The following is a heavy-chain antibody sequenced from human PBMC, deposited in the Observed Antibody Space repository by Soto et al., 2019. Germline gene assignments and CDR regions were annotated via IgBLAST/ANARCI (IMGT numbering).Heavy chain of an antibody. V-gene: IGHV1-2*04. J-gene: IGHJ6*02. D-gene: IGHD6-13*01. CDR1: GYTFPGYY. CDR3: ARSSVNPAPLYPGIAAAGDYYYGMDV. Sequence: ASVKVSCKASGYTFPGYYMHWVRQAPGQGLEWMGWINPNSGGTNYAQKFQGWVTMTRDTSISTAYMELSRLRSDDTAVYYCARSSVNPAPLYPGIAAAGDYYYGMDVWGQGTTVTVSS. CDR2: INPNSGGT.